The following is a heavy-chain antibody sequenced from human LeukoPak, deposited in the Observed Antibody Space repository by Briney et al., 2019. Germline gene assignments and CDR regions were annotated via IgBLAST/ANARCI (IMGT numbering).Heavy chain of an antibody. D-gene: IGHD3-22*01. CDR3: ASLYDSSGYYYEPYFDY. V-gene: IGHV4-59*08. J-gene: IGHJ4*02. CDR2: IYYSGST. CDR1: GGSISSYY. Sequence: SETLSLTCTVSGGSISSYYWSWIRQPPGKGLEWIGYIYYSGSTNYNPSLKSRVTISVDTSKNQFSLKLSSVTAADTAVYYCASLYDSSGYYYEPYFDYWGQGTLVTVSS.